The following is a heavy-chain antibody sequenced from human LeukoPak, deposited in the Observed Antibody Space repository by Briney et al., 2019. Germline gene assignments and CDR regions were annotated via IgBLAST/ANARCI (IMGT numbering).Heavy chain of an antibody. D-gene: IGHD3-10*01. Sequence: GGSLRLSCAASGFTLSGAWMHWVRQAPGKGLVWVSRINPDGTDTRYADSVKGRFTISRDDAKSTLYLHMNSLRAEDTAEYYCARVSGPGLDEYFHLWGQGTLVTVSS. CDR2: INPDGTDT. J-gene: IGHJ1*01. CDR1: GFTLSGAW. CDR3: ARVSGPGLDEYFHL. V-gene: IGHV3-74*01.